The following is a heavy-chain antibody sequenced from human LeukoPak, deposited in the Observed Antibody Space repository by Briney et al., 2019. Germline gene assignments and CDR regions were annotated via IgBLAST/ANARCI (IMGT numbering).Heavy chain of an antibody. J-gene: IGHJ4*02. CDR1: GFTFSTYW. Sequence: GGSLRLSCAASGFTFSTYWMSWVRQAPGKGLEWVANIKQDGSEKYYVDSVKGRFTISRDNAKNSLYLQMNTLRAEDTAVYYCARGEHSSTYRPFDYWGQGTLVTVSS. CDR3: ARGEHSSTYRPFDY. CDR2: IKQDGSEK. D-gene: IGHD2/OR15-2a*01. V-gene: IGHV3-7*01.